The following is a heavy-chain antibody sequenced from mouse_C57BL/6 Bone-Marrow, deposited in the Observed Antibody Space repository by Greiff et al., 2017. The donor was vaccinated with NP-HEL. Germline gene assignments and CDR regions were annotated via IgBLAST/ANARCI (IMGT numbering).Heavy chain of an antibody. Sequence: EVKLLESGGDLVKPGGSLKLSCAASGFTFSSYGMSWVRQTPDKRLEWVATISSGGSYTYYPDSVKGRFTISRDNAKNTLYLQMSRLKSEDTAMYYCARDWDPFAYWGQGTLVTVSA. CDR2: ISSGGSYT. J-gene: IGHJ3*01. D-gene: IGHD4-1*01. CDR1: GFTFSSYG. V-gene: IGHV5-6*02. CDR3: ARDWDPFAY.